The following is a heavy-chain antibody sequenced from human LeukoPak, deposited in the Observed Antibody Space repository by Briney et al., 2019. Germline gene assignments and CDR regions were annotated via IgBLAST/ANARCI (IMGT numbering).Heavy chain of an antibody. D-gene: IGHD6-13*01. CDR2: ISSSSSYI. J-gene: IGHJ6*03. V-gene: IGHV3-21*01. Sequence: PGGSLRLPCAASGFTFSSYSMNWVRQAPGKGLEWVSSISSSSSYIYYADSVKGRFTISRDNAKNSLYLQMNSLRAEDTAVYYCAREYEYSSSWPFGRYYYYYYMDVWGKGTTVTISS. CDR1: GFTFSSYS. CDR3: AREYEYSSSWPFGRYYYYYYMDV.